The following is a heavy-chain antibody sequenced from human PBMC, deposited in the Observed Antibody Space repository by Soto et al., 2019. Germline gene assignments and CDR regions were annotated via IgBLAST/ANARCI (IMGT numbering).Heavy chain of an antibody. J-gene: IGHJ5*02. CDR1: GVSISSSGYY. CDR3: ARLHCNSPNCVPLDP. D-gene: IGHD2-2*01. Sequence: SETLSLTCNVSGVSISSSGYYWGWIRQPPGKGLEWIGSMYYSGSAYYSPSLKSRVTMSVDTSKNQLSLELRSVTAADTAVYYCARLHCNSPNCVPLDPWGQGTLVTVSS. V-gene: IGHV4-39*01. CDR2: MYYSGSA.